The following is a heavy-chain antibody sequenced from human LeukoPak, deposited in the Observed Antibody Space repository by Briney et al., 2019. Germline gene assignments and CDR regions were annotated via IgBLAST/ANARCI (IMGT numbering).Heavy chain of an antibody. CDR3: ARDYYYYYGMDV. J-gene: IGHJ6*02. Sequence: PGGSLRLSCAASGFTFSDYYMSWIRQAPGKGLEWVSYISSSSSCTNYADSVKGRFTISRDNSKNTLYLQMNSLRAEDTAVYYCARDYYYYYGMDVWGQGTTVTVSS. CDR2: ISSSSSCT. CDR1: GFTFSDYY. V-gene: IGHV3-11*05.